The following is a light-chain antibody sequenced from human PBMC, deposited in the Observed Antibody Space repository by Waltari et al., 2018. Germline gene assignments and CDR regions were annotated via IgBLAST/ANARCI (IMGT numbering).Light chain of an antibody. J-gene: IGLJ2*01. Sequence: QSVLTQPPSVSGTPGQGVTISCSGSTSHLGAGHDVPWYQHLPGTAPKLLIYGNNNRPSGVPDRFSGSKSGTSASLAITGLQADDEADYFCQSFDNMLSGGVVFGGGTKLAVL. CDR3: QSFDNMLSGGVV. CDR1: TSHLGAGHD. V-gene: IGLV1-40*01. CDR2: GNN.